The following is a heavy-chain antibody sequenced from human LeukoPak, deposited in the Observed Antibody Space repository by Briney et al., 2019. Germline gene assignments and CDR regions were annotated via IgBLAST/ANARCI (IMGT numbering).Heavy chain of an antibody. J-gene: IGHJ2*01. CDR2: INPNSGGT. CDR1: GYTFTCYY. CDR3: ARGSPSSQTHWHFDL. Sequence: ASVKVSCKASGYTFTCYYMHWVRQAPGQGLEWMGWINPNSGGTKYAQKFQGWVTMTRDTSISTTYMELSRLRSDDTAIYYCARGSPSSQTHWHFDLWGRGTLVTVSS. V-gene: IGHV1-2*04. D-gene: IGHD2-15*01.